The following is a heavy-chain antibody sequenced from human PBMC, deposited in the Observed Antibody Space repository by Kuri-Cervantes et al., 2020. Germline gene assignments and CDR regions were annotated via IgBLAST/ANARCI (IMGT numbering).Heavy chain of an antibody. Sequence: SVKVSCKASGGTFSSYAISWVRQAPGQGLEWMGGIIPIFGTANYAQKFQGRVTITADESTSTAYMELSSLRSEDTAVYYCARDWYSSSPFDIWGQGTMVTVSS. CDR2: IIPIFGTA. CDR3: ARDWYSSSPFDI. D-gene: IGHD6-13*01. CDR1: GGTFSSYA. V-gene: IGHV1-69*13. J-gene: IGHJ3*02.